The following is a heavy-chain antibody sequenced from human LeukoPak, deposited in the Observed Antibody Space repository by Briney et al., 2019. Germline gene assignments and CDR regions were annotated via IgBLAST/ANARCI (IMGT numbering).Heavy chain of an antibody. J-gene: IGHJ3*01. D-gene: IGHD3-9*01. CDR3: ARGRSLVGPFDL. CDR1: GFSFADHY. V-gene: IGHV3-11*04. Sequence: GGSLRLTRTASGFSFADHYLSWIRQPPGKALEWVSYISRGGSNLKYGESVEGRFTISRDNGEKSLYLDMDSLKAEDTDVYYCARGRSLVGPFDLWGQGRVVTVSS. CDR2: ISRGGSNL.